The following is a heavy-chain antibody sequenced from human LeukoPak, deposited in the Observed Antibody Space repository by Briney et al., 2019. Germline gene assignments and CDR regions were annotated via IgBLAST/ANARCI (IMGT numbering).Heavy chain of an antibody. V-gene: IGHV1-46*01. J-gene: IGHJ6*02. CDR3: ARSSSGSSSWYHYYYGMDV. D-gene: IGHD6-13*01. CDR1: GYTFTSYY. Sequence: GASVKVSCKASGYTFTSYYMHWVRQAPGQGLEWMGIINPSGGSTSYAQKFQGRVTMTRDTSTSTVYMELSSLRAEDTAVYYCARSSSGSSSWYHYYYGMDVWGQGTTVTVSS. CDR2: INPSGGST.